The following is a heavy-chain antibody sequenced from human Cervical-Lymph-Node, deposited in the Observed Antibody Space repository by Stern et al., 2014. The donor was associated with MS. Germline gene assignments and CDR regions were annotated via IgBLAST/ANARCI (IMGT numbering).Heavy chain of an antibody. CDR2: IVVGSGNT. CDR1: GFTFTSSA. V-gene: IGHV1-58*01. Sequence: QLVQSGPEVKKPGTSVKVSCKASGFTFTSSAVQWVRQARGQRLEWIGWIVVGSGNTNYAQKFQERVAITRDMSTSTAYMELSSLRSEDTAVYYCAAAYLVGATGFDYWGQGTLVTVSS. D-gene: IGHD1-26*01. CDR3: AAAYLVGATGFDY. J-gene: IGHJ4*02.